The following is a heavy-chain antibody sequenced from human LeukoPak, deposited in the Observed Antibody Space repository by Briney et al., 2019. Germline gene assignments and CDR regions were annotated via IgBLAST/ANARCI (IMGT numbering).Heavy chain of an antibody. V-gene: IGHV4-34*01. J-gene: IGHJ6*02. CDR2: INHSGST. CDR1: GGSFSGYY. CDR3: ARGSGYYYGMDV. Sequence: SETLSLTCAVYGGSFSGYYWSWIRQPPGKGLEWIGEINHSGSTNYNPSLKSRVTISVDTSKNQFSLKLSSVTAADTAVYYCARGSGYYYGMDVWGQGTTVTVSS. D-gene: IGHD6-25*01.